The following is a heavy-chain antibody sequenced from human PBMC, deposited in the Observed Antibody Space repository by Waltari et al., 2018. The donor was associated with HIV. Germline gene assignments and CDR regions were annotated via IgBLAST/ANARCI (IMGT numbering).Heavy chain of an antibody. CDR1: EYNFTRYY. CDR3: ARDGGVVVPSDY. D-gene: IGHD2-2*01. CDR2: INPSGGST. J-gene: IGHJ4*02. Sequence: QVQLVQSGAEVKKPGASVKVSCKASEYNFTRYYMHWVRQAPGQGLEWMGIINPSGGSTSYAQKFQGRVTLTRDTSTSTVYMELSSLRSEDTAVYYCARDGGVVVPSDYWGQGTLVTVSS. V-gene: IGHV1-46*01.